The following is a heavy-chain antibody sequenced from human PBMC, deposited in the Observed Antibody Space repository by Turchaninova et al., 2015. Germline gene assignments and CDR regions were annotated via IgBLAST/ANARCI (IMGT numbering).Heavy chain of an antibody. Sequence: QVQLQESGPGLVKPSETLSLTCTVSGGSMSNFYWTWIRQPPDKGLEWIGHIYYNGDPNYNPSLKRRVTIAVDTSKNQFALKLNSVNAADTAVYYCARGSVPDYWGQGTLVTVSS. CDR2: IYYNGDP. J-gene: IGHJ4*02. CDR1: GGSMSNFY. V-gene: IGHV4-59*01. CDR3: ARGSVPDY.